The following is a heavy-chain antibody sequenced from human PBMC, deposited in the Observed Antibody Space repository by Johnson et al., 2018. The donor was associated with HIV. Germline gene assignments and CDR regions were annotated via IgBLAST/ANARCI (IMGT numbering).Heavy chain of an antibody. D-gene: IGHD1-26*01. CDR1: GFTFSSYG. Sequence: VQLVESGGGVVQPGGSLRLSCAASGFTFSSYGMHWVRQAPGKGLEWVAFIRYDGSNKYYADSVKGRFTISRDNSKNTLYLQMNSLRAEDTAVYYCAKDDLGASGAFDIWGQGTMVTVSS. J-gene: IGHJ3*02. V-gene: IGHV3-30*02. CDR3: AKDDLGASGAFDI. CDR2: IRYDGSNK.